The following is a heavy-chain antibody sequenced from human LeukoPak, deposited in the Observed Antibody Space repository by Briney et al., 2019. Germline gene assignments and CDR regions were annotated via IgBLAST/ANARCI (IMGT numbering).Heavy chain of an antibody. Sequence: ASVKVSCKASGYTFINHGINWVRQAPGQGLEWMGWISAYTGNTNYAQNLQGRVTMTTDTSTSTAYMEVRSLRSDDTAVYYCARDLSYDSSGPVNYWGQGTLVTVSS. J-gene: IGHJ4*02. CDR1: GYTFINHG. D-gene: IGHD3-22*01. V-gene: IGHV1-18*01. CDR3: ARDLSYDSSGPVNY. CDR2: ISAYTGNT.